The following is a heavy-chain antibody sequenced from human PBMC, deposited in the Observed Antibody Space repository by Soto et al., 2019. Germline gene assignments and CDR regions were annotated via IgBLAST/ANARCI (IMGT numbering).Heavy chain of an antibody. V-gene: IGHV3-30*04. Sequence: QVQLVESGGGVVQPGRSLRLSCAASGFTFSSYAMRWVRQAPGKGLEWVAVIAYDGRNKYYADSVKGRFTISRDNSKNTLYLQMNSLRIEDTAVYYCARELERVFDYWGQGTLVNVSP. CDR1: GFTFSSYA. CDR2: IAYDGRNK. J-gene: IGHJ4*02. CDR3: ARELERVFDY. D-gene: IGHD1-1*01.